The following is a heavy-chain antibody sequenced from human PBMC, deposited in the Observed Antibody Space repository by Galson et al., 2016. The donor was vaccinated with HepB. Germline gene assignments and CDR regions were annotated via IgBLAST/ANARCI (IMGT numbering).Heavy chain of an antibody. V-gene: IGHV6-1*01. CDR1: GDSVSSNTAA. CDR3: ARVYCIGTNCYPPPSKGTFDI. J-gene: IGHJ3*02. CDR2: TYYRYKWYN. Sequence: CAISGDSVSSNTAAWSWIRQSPSRGLEWLGRTYYRYKWYNDYAVSVKSRVTINPDTSKNQFSLQLSPVTPDDTAIYYCARVYCIGTNCYPPPSKGTFDIWGQGTVVTVSS. D-gene: IGHD2-2*01.